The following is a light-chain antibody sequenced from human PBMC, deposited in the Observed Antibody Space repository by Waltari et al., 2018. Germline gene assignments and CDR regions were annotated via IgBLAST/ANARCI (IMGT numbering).Light chain of an antibody. CDR2: AAS. J-gene: IGKJ2*03. CDR3: QQYNTWPRS. CDR1: QFVSTN. V-gene: IGKV3-15*01. Sequence: EIVMTQSPATLSVSPGESAALSCRASQFVSTNLAWYQQKPGQAPRLLIYAASTRASGIPARFRGSGSGTVFTLTISSLQSEDFAVYYCQQYNTWPRSFGQGTRVEIK.